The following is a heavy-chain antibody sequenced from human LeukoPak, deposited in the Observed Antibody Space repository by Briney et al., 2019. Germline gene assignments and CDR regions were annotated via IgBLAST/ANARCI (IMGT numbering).Heavy chain of an antibody. CDR1: GFTFSSYS. CDR3: ARPSRSGSYSPRYYYYYYMDV. J-gene: IGHJ6*03. CDR2: ISSSSSTI. D-gene: IGHD1-26*01. Sequence: PGGSLRLSCAASGFTFSSYSMNWVRQAPGKGLEWVSYISSSSSTIYYADSVKGRFTISRDNAKNSLYLQMNSLRAGDTAVYYCARPSRSGSYSPRYYYYYYMDVWGKGTTVTVSS. V-gene: IGHV3-48*01.